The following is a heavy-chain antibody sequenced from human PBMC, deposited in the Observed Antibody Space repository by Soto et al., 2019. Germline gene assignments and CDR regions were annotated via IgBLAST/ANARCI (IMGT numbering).Heavy chain of an antibody. Sequence: GGSLRLSCAASGFTFSSYWMHWVRQAPGKGLVWVSRINSDGSSTSYADSVKGRFTISRDNSKNTLYLQMNSLRAEDTAVYYCAKDMQWLVRYAFDIWGQGTMVTVSS. CDR3: AKDMQWLVRYAFDI. CDR2: INSDGSST. CDR1: GFTFSSYW. D-gene: IGHD6-19*01. V-gene: IGHV3-74*01. J-gene: IGHJ3*02.